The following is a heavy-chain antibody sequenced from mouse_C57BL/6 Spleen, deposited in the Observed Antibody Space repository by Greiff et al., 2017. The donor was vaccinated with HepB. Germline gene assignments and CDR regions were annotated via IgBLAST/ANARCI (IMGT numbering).Heavy chain of an antibody. J-gene: IGHJ4*01. Sequence: EVNVVESGGGLVKPGGSLKLSCAASGFTFSSYAMSWVRQTPEKRLEWVATISDGGSYTYYPDNVKGRFTIYRDNAKNNLYLQMSHLKSEDTAMYYCAREGRDYAMDYWGQGTSVTVSS. CDR3: AREGRDYAMDY. CDR1: GFTFSSYA. CDR2: ISDGGSYT. V-gene: IGHV5-4*01.